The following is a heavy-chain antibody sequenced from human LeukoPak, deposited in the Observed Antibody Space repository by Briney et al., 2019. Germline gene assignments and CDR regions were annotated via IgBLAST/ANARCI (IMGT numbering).Heavy chain of an antibody. CDR2: INWNGGST. CDR1: GFTFDDYG. V-gene: IGHV3-20*04. J-gene: IGHJ1*01. Sequence: GGSLRLSCAASGFTFDDYGMSWVRQAPGKGLEWVSGINWNGGSTGYADSVKGRFTISRDNAKNSLYLQMNSLRAEDTAVYYCARHYYGSGSYYKGAFQHWGQGTLVTVSS. D-gene: IGHD3-10*01. CDR3: ARHYYGSGSYYKGAFQH.